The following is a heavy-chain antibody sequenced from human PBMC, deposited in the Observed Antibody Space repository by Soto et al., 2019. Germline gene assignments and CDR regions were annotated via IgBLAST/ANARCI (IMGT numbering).Heavy chain of an antibody. CDR3: ARERFLEWSKEHAFDY. V-gene: IGHV6-1*01. J-gene: IGHJ4*02. D-gene: IGHD3-3*01. CDR1: GDSVSSNSAA. Sequence: SQTLSLTCAISGDSVSSNSAAWNWIRQSPSRGLEWLGRTYYRSEWYNDYAVSVKSRITINPDTSKNQFSLQLNSVTPEDTAVYYCARERFLEWSKEHAFDYWGQGTLVTVSS. CDR2: TYYRSEWYN.